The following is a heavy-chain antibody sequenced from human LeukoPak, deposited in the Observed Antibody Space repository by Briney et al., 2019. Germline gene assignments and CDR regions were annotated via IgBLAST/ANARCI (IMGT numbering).Heavy chain of an antibody. Sequence: ASVKVSCKASGYTFTSYDINWVRQATGQGLEWMGWMNPNSGNTGYAQKFQGRVTMTRNTSISTAYMELSSLRSEDTAVYYCARGRGRFGELGDWGQGTLVTVSS. CDR1: GYTFTSYD. J-gene: IGHJ4*02. CDR2: MNPNSGNT. V-gene: IGHV1-8*01. CDR3: ARGRGRFGELGD. D-gene: IGHD3-10*01.